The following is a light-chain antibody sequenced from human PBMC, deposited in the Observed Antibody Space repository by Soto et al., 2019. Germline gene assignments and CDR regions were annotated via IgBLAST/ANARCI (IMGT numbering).Light chain of an antibody. J-gene: IGKJ1*01. CDR2: DAS. CDR3: QYYGNSPLT. Sequence: EIVLTQSPGTLSLSPGDRATLSCRASQTVSNNYLAWCQQKPGQAPRLLIYDASNRATGIPARFSGSGSVTDFTLTITRLEPEDFAVYYCQYYGNSPLTFGQGT. CDR1: QTVSNNY. V-gene: IGKV3-20*01.